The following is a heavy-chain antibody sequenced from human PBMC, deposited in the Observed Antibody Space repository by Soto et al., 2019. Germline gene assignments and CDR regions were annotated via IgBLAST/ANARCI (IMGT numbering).Heavy chain of an antibody. D-gene: IGHD3-3*01. CDR3: ARDDYTYGVY. Sequence: QVQLVELGGGLVKPGESLRVSCAASGFSFRDYFMSWIRQAPGKGLEWVSYIGPYGNTIYYADSVKGRFTISRDDAKNSLYLHMNSLRAEDTAVYYCARDDYTYGVYWGQGSLVTVSS. CDR2: IGPYGNTI. CDR1: GFSFRDYF. J-gene: IGHJ4*02. V-gene: IGHV3-11*01.